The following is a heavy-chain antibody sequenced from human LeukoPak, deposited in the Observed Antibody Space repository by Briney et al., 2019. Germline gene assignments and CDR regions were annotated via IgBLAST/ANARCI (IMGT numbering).Heavy chain of an antibody. CDR3: ARRWSGTKSFDY. V-gene: IGHV3-23*01. CDR2: FGGGGNT. J-gene: IGHJ4*02. D-gene: IGHD1-14*01. Sequence: PGGSLRLSCAASGFTFSTYAMSWVRQAPGTGLEWVSAFGGGGNTYYADSVKGRFTISRDNSKNTLYLQMNSLRVEDTAVYYCARRWSGTKSFDYWGQGTLVTVSS. CDR1: GFTFSTYA.